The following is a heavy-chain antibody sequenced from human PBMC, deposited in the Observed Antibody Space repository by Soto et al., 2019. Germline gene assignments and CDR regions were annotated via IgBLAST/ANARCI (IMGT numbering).Heavy chain of an antibody. CDR3: ARGEAVAGTYYYYYYMDV. J-gene: IGHJ6*03. Sequence: VSVKVSCKASGYTFNSYDIYWVRQATGQGLEWMGWMNPNSGNTGYAQKFQGRVTMTRNTSISTAYMELSSLRSEDTAVYYCARGEAVAGTYYYYYYMDVWGKGTTVTVSS. CDR1: GYTFNSYD. D-gene: IGHD6-19*01. V-gene: IGHV1-8*01. CDR2: MNPNSGNT.